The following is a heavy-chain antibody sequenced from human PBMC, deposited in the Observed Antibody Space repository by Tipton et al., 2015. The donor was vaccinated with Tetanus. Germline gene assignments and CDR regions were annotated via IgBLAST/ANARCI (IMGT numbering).Heavy chain of an antibody. V-gene: IGHV4-34*01. CDR1: GDSISGDY. CDR2: ISHSGSS. D-gene: IGHD5-24*01. Sequence: TLSLTCTVSGDSISGDYWSWIRQPPGKGLEWIGEISHSGSSSYSPSLKSRVTISVGTSKNQFSLRLRSVAAADTAVYYCARGGRDAYNNPLGAFDVWGRGTTVTVSS. CDR3: ARGGRDAYNNPLGAFDV. J-gene: IGHJ3*01.